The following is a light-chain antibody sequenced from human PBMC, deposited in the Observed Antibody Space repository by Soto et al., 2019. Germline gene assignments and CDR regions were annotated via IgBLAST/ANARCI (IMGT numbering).Light chain of an antibody. CDR3: QQYNNWPRAT. V-gene: IGKV3-15*01. J-gene: IGKJ4*01. CDR1: QSIGSN. Sequence: ETVMTQSPATLSVSPGERATLSCRASQSIGSNLAWYQQKPGQAPRLLMFRSSTRATGVPARFSGSGSGTEFNITISSLQADDFAVYYCQQYNNWPRATFGGGTKVEIK. CDR2: RSS.